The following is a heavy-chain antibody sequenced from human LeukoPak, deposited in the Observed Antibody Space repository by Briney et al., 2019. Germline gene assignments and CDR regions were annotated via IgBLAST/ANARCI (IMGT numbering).Heavy chain of an antibody. CDR3: ARVLGDSGSYYVGFDY. V-gene: IGHV1-2*02. D-gene: IGHD1-26*01. J-gene: IGHJ4*02. Sequence: ASGKVSCKVSGYTLTQLSMHWGGQAPGQGREWRGWINPNSGGTNYAQKFQGRVTMTSDTSISTAYMELSRLRSDDTAVYYCARVLGDSGSYYVGFDYCGQGPLVTVSS. CDR1: GYTLTQLS. CDR2: INPNSGGT.